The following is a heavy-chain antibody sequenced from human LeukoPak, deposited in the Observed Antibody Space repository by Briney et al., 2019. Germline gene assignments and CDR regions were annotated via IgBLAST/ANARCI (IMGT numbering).Heavy chain of an antibody. CDR1: GFTFSSYW. CDR2: IKQDGSEK. Sequence: GGSLRLSCAASGFTFSSYWMSWVRQAPGKGLEWVANIKQDGSEKYYVDSVKGRFTISRDNAKNSLYLQMNSLRAEDTAVYYCARAPPYYDSSGWDGYYFDYWGQGTLVTVSS. J-gene: IGHJ4*02. V-gene: IGHV3-7*03. CDR3: ARAPPYYDSSGWDGYYFDY. D-gene: IGHD3-22*01.